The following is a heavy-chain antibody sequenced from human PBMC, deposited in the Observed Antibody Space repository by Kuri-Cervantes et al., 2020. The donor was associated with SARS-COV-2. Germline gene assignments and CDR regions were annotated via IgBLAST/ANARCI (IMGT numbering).Heavy chain of an antibody. Sequence: SETLSLTCTVSGGSISSSSYYWGWIRQPPGKGLEWIGSIYYSGSTYYSPSLKSRVTISVDTSKNQFSLKLSSVTAADTAVYYCARGSVVPAANDYWGQGTLVTVSS. CDR3: ARGSVVPAANDY. J-gene: IGHJ4*02. D-gene: IGHD2-2*01. CDR1: GGSISSSSYY. CDR2: IYYSGST. V-gene: IGHV4-39*01.